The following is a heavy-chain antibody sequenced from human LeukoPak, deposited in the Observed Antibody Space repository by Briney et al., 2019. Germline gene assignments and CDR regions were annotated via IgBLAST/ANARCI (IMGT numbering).Heavy chain of an antibody. CDR1: GFTFSSYG. CDR2: IRYDGSNK. D-gene: IGHD3-22*01. CDR3: AKDATMYYYDSSGYHFDY. V-gene: IGHV3-30*02. Sequence: GGSLRLSCAASGFTFSSYGMHWVRQAPGKGLEWVAFIRYDGSNKYYADSVKGRFTISRDNSKNTLYLQMNSLRAEDTAVYYCAKDATMYYYDSSGYHFDYWGQGTLVTVSS. J-gene: IGHJ4*02.